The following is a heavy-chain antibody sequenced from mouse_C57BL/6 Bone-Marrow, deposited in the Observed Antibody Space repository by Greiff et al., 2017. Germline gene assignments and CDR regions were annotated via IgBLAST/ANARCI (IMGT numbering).Heavy chain of an antibody. CDR3: ARRGY. Sequence: EVKVVESGAELVKPGASVKLSCTASGFNIKDYYMHWVKQRTEQGLEWIGRIDPEDGETKYASKFQGKATITADTSSNTAYLQLSSLTSEDTAVYYCARRGYWGQGTTLTVSS. CDR2: IDPEDGET. V-gene: IGHV14-2*01. J-gene: IGHJ2*01. CDR1: GFNIKDYY.